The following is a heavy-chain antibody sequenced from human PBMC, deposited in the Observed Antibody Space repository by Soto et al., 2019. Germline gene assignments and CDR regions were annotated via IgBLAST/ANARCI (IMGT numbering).Heavy chain of an antibody. V-gene: IGHV1-3*01. CDR3: ARDLRRGPFGY. Sequence: RASVKVSCKASGYTFTSYAMHWLRQAPGQRLEWMGWINAGNGNTKYSQKFQGRVTITRDTSASTAYMELSSLRSEDTAVYYCARDLRRGPFGYWGQGTLVTVSS. CDR2: INAGNGNT. D-gene: IGHD3-10*01. CDR1: GYTFTSYA. J-gene: IGHJ4*02.